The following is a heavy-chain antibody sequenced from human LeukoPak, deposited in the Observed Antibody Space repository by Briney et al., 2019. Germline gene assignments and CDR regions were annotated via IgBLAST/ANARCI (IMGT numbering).Heavy chain of an antibody. CDR2: ISYDGSKK. CDR1: GFTFSSYV. D-gene: IGHD2-15*01. V-gene: IGHV3-30-3*01. J-gene: IGHJ4*02. Sequence: PGRSLRLSCAASGFTFSSYVMPWVRQAPGKGLEWVPVISYDGSKKYYADSVKGRFTISRDNSKNTLFLQMNSLRTEDTAVYFCARANWAGIEAPATDYWGQGTLVSVSS. CDR3: ARANWAGIEAPATDY.